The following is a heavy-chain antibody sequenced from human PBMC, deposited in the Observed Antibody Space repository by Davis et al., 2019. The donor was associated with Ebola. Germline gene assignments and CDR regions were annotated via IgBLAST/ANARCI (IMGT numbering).Heavy chain of an antibody. CDR2: IKQDGSEK. Sequence: GESLKISCAASGFTFSSYWMSWVRQAPGKGLEWVANIKQDGSEKYYVDSVKGRFTISRDNAKNSLYLQMNSLRAEDTAVYYCARARPRSLLPAAIPYYFDYWGQGTLVTVSS. CDR3: ARARPRSLLPAAIPYYFDY. J-gene: IGHJ4*02. CDR1: GFTFSSYW. D-gene: IGHD2-2*02. V-gene: IGHV3-7*03.